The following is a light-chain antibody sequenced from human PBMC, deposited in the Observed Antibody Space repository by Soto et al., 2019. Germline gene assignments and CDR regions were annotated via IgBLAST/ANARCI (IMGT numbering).Light chain of an antibody. CDR3: LLSYSGARMGV. CDR2: DTS. CDR1: TGAVTSGHY. V-gene: IGLV7-46*01. J-gene: IGLJ3*02. Sequence: QAVVTQEPSLTVSPGGTVTLTCGSSTGAVTSGHYPYWFQQKPGQAPRTLIYDTSNKHSWTPARFSGSLLGGKAALTLSGAQPEDEADYYCLLSYSGARMGVFGGGTQLTVL.